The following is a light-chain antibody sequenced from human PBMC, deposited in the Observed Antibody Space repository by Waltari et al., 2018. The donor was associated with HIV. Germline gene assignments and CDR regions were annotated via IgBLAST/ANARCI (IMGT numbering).Light chain of an antibody. J-gene: IGKJ2*03. CDR3: QQYDTSLGS. CDR1: QSVSSSF. V-gene: IGKV3-20*01. CDR2: GAS. Sequence: EVVLTPSPGTLSLSPGERATLSCRASQSVSSSFLAWYQQKPGQAPRLLIYGASNRATGIPDRFSGSGSGTDFTLTINRLEPEDFAVYYCQQYDTSLGSFGQGTKLEIK.